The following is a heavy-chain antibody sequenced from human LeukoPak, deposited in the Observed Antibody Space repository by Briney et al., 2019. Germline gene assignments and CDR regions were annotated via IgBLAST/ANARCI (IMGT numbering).Heavy chain of an antibody. CDR2: IWYDGSNK. CDR3: AKDQALLTGYYNYYGMDV. Sequence: GGSLRLSCAASGFTFSSYGMHWVRQAPGKGLEWVAVIWYDGSNKYYADSVKGRFTISRDNSKNTLYLQMNSLRAEDTAVYYCAKDQALLTGYYNYYGMDVWGKGTTVTVSS. D-gene: IGHD3-9*01. CDR1: GFTFSSYG. J-gene: IGHJ6*04. V-gene: IGHV3-33*06.